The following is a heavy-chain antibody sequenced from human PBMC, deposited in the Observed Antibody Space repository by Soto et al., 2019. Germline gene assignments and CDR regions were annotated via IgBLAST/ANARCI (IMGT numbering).Heavy chain of an antibody. CDR3: ARTRDGYNYWYFDL. V-gene: IGHV3-30-3*01. J-gene: IGHJ2*01. CDR1: GFTFSSYA. D-gene: IGHD5-12*01. CDR2: ISYDGSKK. Sequence: QVQLVESGGGVVQPGRSLRLSCAASGFTFSSYAMHWVRQAPGKGLEWVEVISYDGSKKYYADSVKGRFTISRDNSKNPLYLQMNSLRAEDTAVYYCARTRDGYNYWYFDLWGRGTLVTVSS.